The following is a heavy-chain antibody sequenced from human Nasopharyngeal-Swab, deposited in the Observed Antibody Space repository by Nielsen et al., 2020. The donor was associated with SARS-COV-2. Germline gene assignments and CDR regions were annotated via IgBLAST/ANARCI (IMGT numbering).Heavy chain of an antibody. D-gene: IGHD2-2*01. Sequence: RQAPGKGLEWIGSIYYRGSTYYNPSLKSRVTISVDTSKNQFSLKLSSVTAADTAVYYCARELLLGDVVVVPADPHSNWFDPWGQGTLVTVSS. V-gene: IGHV4-39*07. CDR3: ARELLLGDVVVVPADPHSNWFDP. CDR2: IYYRGST. J-gene: IGHJ5*02.